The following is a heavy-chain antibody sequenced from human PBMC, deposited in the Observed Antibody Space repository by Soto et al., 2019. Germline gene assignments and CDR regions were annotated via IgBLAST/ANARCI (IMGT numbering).Heavy chain of an antibody. CDR2: VSLGGGA. CDR3: AGSTADNTLKASSF. D-gene: IGHD2-21*02. CDR1: GVSITSTDW. Sequence: QVQLQESGPGLVKPSETLSLSCAVSGVSITSTDWWSWVRQPPGKGLQWIGEVSLGGGANYNTSLKSRVPISVDNSKNQCSLTLNSVTAADTAVYFWAGSTADNTLKASSFWGQGSLVTVSS. J-gene: IGHJ4*02. V-gene: IGHV4-4*02.